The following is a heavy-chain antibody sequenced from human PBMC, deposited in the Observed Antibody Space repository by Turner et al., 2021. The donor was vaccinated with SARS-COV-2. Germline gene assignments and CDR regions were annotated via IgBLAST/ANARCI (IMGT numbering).Heavy chain of an antibody. V-gene: IGHV3-53*01. J-gene: IGHJ3*02. D-gene: IGHD6-19*01. CDR1: VFTVSSNY. Sequence: EVQLVESGGGLIQPGGSMRLSCAAYVFTVSSNYMSWVRQAPGKGLEWVSVIYSGGSTYYADSVKGRFTISRDNSKNTLYLQMNSLRAEDTAVYYCARGYSSGWYQSGAFDIWGQGTMVTVSS. CDR3: ARGYSSGWYQSGAFDI. CDR2: IYSGGST.